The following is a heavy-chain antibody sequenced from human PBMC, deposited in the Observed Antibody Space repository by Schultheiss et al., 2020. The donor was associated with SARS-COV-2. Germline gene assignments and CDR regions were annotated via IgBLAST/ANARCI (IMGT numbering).Heavy chain of an antibody. D-gene: IGHD3-3*01. V-gene: IGHV3-66*01. CDR2: IYSGGST. J-gene: IGHJ6*03. Sequence: GESLKISCAASGFTFSNYAMSWVRQAPGKGLEWVSLIYSGGSTYYADSVKGRFTISRHNSKNTLYLQMNSLRAEDTAVYYCAREVLEWLDNDYYYYMDVWGKGTTVTVSS. CDR3: AREVLEWLDNDYYYYMDV. CDR1: GFTFSNYA.